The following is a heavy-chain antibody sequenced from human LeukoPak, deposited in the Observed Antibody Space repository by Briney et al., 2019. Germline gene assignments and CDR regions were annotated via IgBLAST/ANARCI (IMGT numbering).Heavy chain of an antibody. D-gene: IGHD3-22*01. Sequence: SETLSLTCAVYGGSFSGYYWSWIRQPPGKGLEWIGEINHSGSTNYNPSLKSRVTISVDTSKNQFSLKLSPVTAADTAVYYCARGGYAGSGYPNWGQGTLVTVSS. CDR2: INHSGST. V-gene: IGHV4-34*01. J-gene: IGHJ4*02. CDR3: ARGGYAGSGYPN. CDR1: GGSFSGYY.